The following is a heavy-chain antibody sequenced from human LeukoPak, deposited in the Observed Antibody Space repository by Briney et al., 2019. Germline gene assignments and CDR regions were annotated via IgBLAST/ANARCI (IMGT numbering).Heavy chain of an antibody. CDR3: ARGMSGGYDFDY. CDR1: GFTFSSYG. V-gene: IGHV3-33*01. D-gene: IGHD5-12*01. CDR2: IWYDGSNK. Sequence: GGSLRLSCAASGFTFSSYGMHWVRQAPGKGLEWVAVIWYDGSNKYYADSVKGRFTISRDNSKNTLYLQMNSLRAEDTAVYYCARGMSGGYDFDYWGQGTLVTVSS. J-gene: IGHJ4*02.